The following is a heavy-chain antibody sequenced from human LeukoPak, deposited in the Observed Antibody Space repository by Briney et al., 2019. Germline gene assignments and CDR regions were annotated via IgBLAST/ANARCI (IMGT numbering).Heavy chain of an antibody. CDR1: GGTFSSYA. CDR2: IIPILGIA. D-gene: IGHD3-22*01. J-gene: IGHJ4*02. V-gene: IGHV1-69*04. Sequence: ASVKVSCKASGGTFSSYAISWVRQAPGQGLEWMGRIIPILGIANYAQKFQGRVMITADKSTSTAYMELSSLRSEDTAVYYCAREGPRRYDSSGYYLDYWGQGTLVTVSS. CDR3: AREGPRRYDSSGYYLDY.